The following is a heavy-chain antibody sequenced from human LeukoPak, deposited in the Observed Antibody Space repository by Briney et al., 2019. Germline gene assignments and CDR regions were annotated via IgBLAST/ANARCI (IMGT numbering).Heavy chain of an antibody. J-gene: IGHJ3*02. Sequence: GGSLRLSCAASGFIFRSFSMTWVRQAPGKGLEWVASISSTSNHKYHADSVKGRFTISRDNDKNSLYLQMNSLRAEETALYYCATRVTADSYDASDIWGQGTMVTVSS. CDR3: ATRVTADSYDASDI. V-gene: IGHV3-21*06. CDR2: ISSTSNHK. CDR1: GFIFRSFS. D-gene: IGHD6-13*01.